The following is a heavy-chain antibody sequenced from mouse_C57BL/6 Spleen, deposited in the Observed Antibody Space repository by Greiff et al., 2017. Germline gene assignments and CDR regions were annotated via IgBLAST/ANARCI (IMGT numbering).Heavy chain of an antibody. V-gene: IGHV5-17*01. CDR3: ERFYGSYWYFDV. CDR1: GFTFSDYG. CDR2: ISSGSSTI. D-gene: IGHD1-1*01. Sequence: EVKVVESGGGLVKPGGSLKLSCAASGFTFSDYGMHWVRQAPEKGLEWVAYISSGSSTIYYADTVKGRFTISRDNAKNTLFLQMTSLRSEDTAMYYCERFYGSYWYFDVWGTGTTVTVSS. J-gene: IGHJ1*03.